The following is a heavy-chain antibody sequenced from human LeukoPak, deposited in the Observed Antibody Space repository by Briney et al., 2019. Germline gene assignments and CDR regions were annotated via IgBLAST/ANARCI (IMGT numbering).Heavy chain of an antibody. D-gene: IGHD3-22*01. CDR1: GGSISSNY. V-gene: IGHV4-59*08. CDR3: ARQFGDISGSGGMDV. Sequence: PSETLSLTCTVSGGSISSNYWNSIRQPPGKGLEWIGYIYYRGSTKYNPSLKSRVTISVDTSKTQFSLKLSSVTAADTAVYYCARQFGDISGSGGMDVWGQGTTVTVSS. CDR2: IYYRGST. J-gene: IGHJ6*02.